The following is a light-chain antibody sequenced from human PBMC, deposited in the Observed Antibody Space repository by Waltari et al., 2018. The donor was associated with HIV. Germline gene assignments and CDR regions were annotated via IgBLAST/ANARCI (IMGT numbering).Light chain of an antibody. CDR2: RNN. V-gene: IGLV1-47*01. Sequence: QSVLTQPPSASGTPGQRVTLSCSGSSSNIGRNYVYWYQQLPGTAPKLLIYRNNQRPSGVPDRFSGSKSGTSASLAISGLRSEDEADYYCAAWNDKLSAYVFGTGTKVTV. CDR1: SSNIGRNY. CDR3: AAWNDKLSAYV. J-gene: IGLJ1*01.